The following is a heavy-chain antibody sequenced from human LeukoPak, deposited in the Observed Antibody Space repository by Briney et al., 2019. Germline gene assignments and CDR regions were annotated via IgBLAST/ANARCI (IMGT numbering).Heavy chain of an antibody. CDR3: AREANYYDSSGYSPPTLDF. CDR2: ISGSGGST. Sequence: PGGSLRLSCAASGFTFSSYAMSWVRQARGKGLEWVSVISGSGGSTYYADSVTGRFIISRENSKDTLFLQINSLGADDTSVYYCAREANYYDSSGYSPPTLDFWGQGTLVTVSS. J-gene: IGHJ4*02. D-gene: IGHD3-22*01. CDR1: GFTFSSYA. V-gene: IGHV3-23*01.